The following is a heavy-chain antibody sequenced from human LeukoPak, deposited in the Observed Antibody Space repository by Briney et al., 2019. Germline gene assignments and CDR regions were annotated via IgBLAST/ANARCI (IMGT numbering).Heavy chain of an antibody. CDR3: ARDNSEEAEWLDYYYYYMDV. CDR2: IYHSGST. CDR1: GGSISSGGYY. D-gene: IGHD6-19*01. J-gene: IGHJ6*03. V-gene: IGHV4-30-2*01. Sequence: PSQTLSLTCTASGGSISSGGYYWSWIRQPPGKGLEWIGYIYHSGSTYYNPSLKSRVTISVDRSKNQFSLKLSSVTAADTAVYYCARDNSEEAEWLDYYYYYMDVWGKGTTVTVSS.